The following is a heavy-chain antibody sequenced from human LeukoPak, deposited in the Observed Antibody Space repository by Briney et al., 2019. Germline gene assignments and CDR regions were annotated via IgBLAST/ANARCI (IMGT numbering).Heavy chain of an antibody. J-gene: IGHJ4*02. CDR3: ARDRPTGACRLFVVQ. CDR1: GLTFSIYS. V-gene: IGHV3-21*01. CDR2: LRIGVTYI. D-gene: IGHD3-3*01. Sequence: GGSLRLSCAPSGLTFSIYSMTWVRLAPGGWLEWVSSLRIGVTYIYYADSVRGRFTISRDNAKNSLYLIMNSLRAEDTAVYYCARDRPTGACRLFVVQWGQGTLVTVSS.